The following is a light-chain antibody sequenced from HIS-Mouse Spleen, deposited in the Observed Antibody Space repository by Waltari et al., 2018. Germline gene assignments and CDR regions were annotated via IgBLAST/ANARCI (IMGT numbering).Light chain of an antibody. CDR1: RLRSYY. V-gene: IGLV3-19*01. J-gene: IGLJ3*02. CDR2: GKN. Sequence: SSELTQDPAVSVALGQTVRITCQGDRLRSYYASLYQQKPGQAPVLVIYGKNNRPSGIPDRFSGSSSGNTASLTITGAQAEDEADYYCNSRDSSGNHLVFGGGTKLTVL. CDR3: NSRDSSGNHLV.